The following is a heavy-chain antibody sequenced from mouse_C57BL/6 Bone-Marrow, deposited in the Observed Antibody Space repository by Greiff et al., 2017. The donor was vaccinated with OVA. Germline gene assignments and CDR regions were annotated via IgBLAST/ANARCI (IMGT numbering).Heavy chain of an antibody. CDR1: GYAFTNYL. J-gene: IGHJ2*01. V-gene: IGHV1-54*01. CDR3: ARGGYGSSYGWYLDY. Sequence: VQLQQSGAELVRPGTSVKVSCKASGYAFTNYLIEWVKQRPGQGLEWIGVINPGSGGTNYNEKFKGKATLTADKSSSTAYMQLSSLTSEDSAVYFCARGGYGSSYGWYLDYWGQGTTLTVSS. D-gene: IGHD1-1*01. CDR2: INPGSGGT.